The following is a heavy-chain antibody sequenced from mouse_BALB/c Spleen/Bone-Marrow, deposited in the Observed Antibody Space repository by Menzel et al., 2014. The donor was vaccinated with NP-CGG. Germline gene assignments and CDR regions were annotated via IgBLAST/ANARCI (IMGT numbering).Heavy chain of an antibody. CDR3: TTLARNNFDY. D-gene: IGHD5-1-1*01. V-gene: IGHV1-5*01. J-gene: IGHJ2*01. CDR2: IHPGNSDT. CDR1: GYTFSNYW. Sequence: EVKLQESGTVLARPGAAVKMSCKASGYTFSNYWMHWIKQRPGQGLEWIGTIHPGNSDTTYNQKFKGKAKLTAVTSTSTAYMGLSSLTNEDSAVYYCTTLARNNFDYWGQGTTLTVSS.